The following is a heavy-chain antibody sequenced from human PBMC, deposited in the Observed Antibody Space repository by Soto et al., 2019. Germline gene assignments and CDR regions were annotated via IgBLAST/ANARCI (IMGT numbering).Heavy chain of an antibody. CDR3: ATLKGAWGYYGMDV. CDR2: ISYDGSNK. V-gene: IGHV3-30-3*01. CDR1: GFTFSSYA. D-gene: IGHD3-16*01. J-gene: IGHJ6*02. Sequence: QVQLVESGGGVVQPGRSLRLSCAASGFTFSSYAMHWVRQAPGKGLEWVAVISYDGSNKYYADSVKGQFTISRDNSKNTLYLQMNSLRAEDTAVYYCATLKGAWGYYGMDVWGQGTTVTVSS.